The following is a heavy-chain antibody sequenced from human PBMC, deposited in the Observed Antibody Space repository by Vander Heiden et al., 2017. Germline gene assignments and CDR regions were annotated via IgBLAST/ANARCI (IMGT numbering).Heavy chain of an antibody. Sequence: QLQLQESGPGLVKPSETLSLTCTVSGGSISSSSYYWGWIRQPPGKGLEWIGSIYYRGSTYDNPSLKSRVTISGDTSKNQLSMKMRSVTAADTAVDDCARGYGDYDYWGQGTLVTVYS. CDR3: ARGYGDYDY. V-gene: IGHV4-39*01. D-gene: IGHD4-17*01. CDR2: IYYRGST. CDR1: GGSISSSSYY. J-gene: IGHJ4*02.